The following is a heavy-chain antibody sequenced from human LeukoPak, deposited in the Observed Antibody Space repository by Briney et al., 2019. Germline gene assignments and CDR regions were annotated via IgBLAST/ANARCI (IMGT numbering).Heavy chain of an antibody. Sequence: PGGSLRLSCAASGFTFSSYAMSWVRQAPGKGLEWVSGISWNSGSIGYADSVKGRFTISRDNAKNSLYLQMNSLRAEDTALYYCAKDRIAARPRPNAFDIWGQGTMVTVSS. V-gene: IGHV3-9*01. D-gene: IGHD6-6*01. CDR1: GFTFSSYA. CDR2: ISWNSGSI. J-gene: IGHJ3*02. CDR3: AKDRIAARPRPNAFDI.